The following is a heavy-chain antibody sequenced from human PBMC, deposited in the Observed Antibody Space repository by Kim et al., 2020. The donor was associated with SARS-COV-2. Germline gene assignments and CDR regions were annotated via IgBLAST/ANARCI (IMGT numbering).Heavy chain of an antibody. V-gene: IGHV3-15*01. CDR3: TTPGGSSFYD. J-gene: IGHJ4*02. CDR2: IRRKSDGGKA. Sequence: GGSLRLSCTASGFIFTNAWMSWVRQAPGKGLEWVGRIRRKSDGGKADYAAPFKGRFTISRDDSKNTLYLQMNSLQTEDTAVYYCTTPGGSSFYDWGQGTLVTVSS. D-gene: IGHD2-2*01. CDR1: GFIFTNAW.